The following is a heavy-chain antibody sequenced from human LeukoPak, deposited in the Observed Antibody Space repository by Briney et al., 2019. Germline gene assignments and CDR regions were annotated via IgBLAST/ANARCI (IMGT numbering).Heavy chain of an antibody. J-gene: IGHJ4*02. D-gene: IGHD3-22*01. CDR2: ISSSSSYI. CDR3: ARGTRRYYYYDSSGYYYWPYFDY. CDR1: GFTFCIFS. Sequence: GGSLTLSCAASGFTFCIFSVNWVRQARGKGLEWVSSISSSSSYIYYADSVKGRFTISSDNAKNSLYLQMNSLRAEDTAVYYCARGTRRYYYYDSSGYYYWPYFDYWGQGTLVTVST. V-gene: IGHV3-21*01.